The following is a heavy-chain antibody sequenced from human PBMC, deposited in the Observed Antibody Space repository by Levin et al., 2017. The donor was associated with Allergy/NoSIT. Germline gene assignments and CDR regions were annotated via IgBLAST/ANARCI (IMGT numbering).Heavy chain of an antibody. Sequence: SETLSLTCTVSGGSISSSSYYWGWIRQPPGKGLEWIGSIYYSGSTYYNPSLKSRVTISVDTSKNQFSLKLSSVTAADTAVYYCARLLSGYSVIWFDPWGQGTLVTVSS. CDR2: IYYSGST. CDR3: ARLLSGYSVIWFDP. CDR1: GGSISSSSYY. V-gene: IGHV4-39*01. D-gene: IGHD5-12*01. J-gene: IGHJ5*02.